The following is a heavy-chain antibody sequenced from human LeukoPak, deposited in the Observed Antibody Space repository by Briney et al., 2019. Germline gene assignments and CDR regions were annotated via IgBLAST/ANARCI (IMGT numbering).Heavy chain of an antibody. CDR1: GGSISGYF. D-gene: IGHD1-26*01. V-gene: IGHV4-59*01. Sequence: SETLSFTCTVSGGSISGYFWSWIRQPPGKGLEWIGYIHASGSTNQSPSLKSRVTISVDTSKNQFSLKLTSVTAADTAVYYCARGRPVTGSFYFDYWGQGTLVTVSS. CDR2: IHASGST. J-gene: IGHJ4*02. CDR3: ARGRPVTGSFYFDY.